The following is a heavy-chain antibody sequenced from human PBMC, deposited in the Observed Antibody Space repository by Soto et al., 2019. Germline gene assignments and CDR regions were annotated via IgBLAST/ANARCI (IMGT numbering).Heavy chain of an antibody. Sequence: QVQLVQSGAEVRKPGSSVKVSCEASGGSFISYIFTWVRQAPGQGREWMGRSSTIQGRADYALKFQDRVTITADRSTQTVYMELRSLRPEDTALYYCAKSLVFVDHAYMDVWGKGTTVTVSS. J-gene: IGHJ6*03. D-gene: IGHD2-21*01. CDR3: AKSLVFVDHAYMDV. V-gene: IGHV1-69*02. CDR2: SSTIQGRA. CDR1: GGSFISYI.